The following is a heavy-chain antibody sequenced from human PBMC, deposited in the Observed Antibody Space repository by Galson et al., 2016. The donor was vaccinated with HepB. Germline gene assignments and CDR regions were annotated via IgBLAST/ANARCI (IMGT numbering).Heavy chain of an antibody. D-gene: IGHD1-1*01. V-gene: IGHV5-10-1*01. CDR3: ARRMKHHWNDDFGDY. CDR2: VDPSDSYS. Sequence: QSGAEVKKPGESLRISCKGSGYTFTSHWISWVRQMPGKGLEWMGRVDPSDSYSDYSPSFQGHVTISVDKSINTVYLQWSSLKASDTAMYYCARRMKHHWNDDFGDYWGQGTLVTVSS. J-gene: IGHJ4*02. CDR1: GYTFTSHW.